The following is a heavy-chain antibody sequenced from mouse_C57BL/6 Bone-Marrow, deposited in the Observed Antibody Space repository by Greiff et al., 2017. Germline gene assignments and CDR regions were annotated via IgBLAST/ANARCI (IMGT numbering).Heavy chain of an antibody. Sequence: QVQLKESGPELVKPGASVKLSCKASGYTFTSYDINWVKQRPGQGLEWIGWIYPRDGSNTYNEKFKGKATLTVDTSSSTAYMELHSLPSEDSAVYFCARLEFDGSSGDWYFDVWGTGTTVTVSS. CDR3: ARLEFDGSSGDWYFDV. J-gene: IGHJ1*03. CDR1: GYTFTSYD. V-gene: IGHV1-85*01. CDR2: IYPRDGSN. D-gene: IGHD1-1*01.